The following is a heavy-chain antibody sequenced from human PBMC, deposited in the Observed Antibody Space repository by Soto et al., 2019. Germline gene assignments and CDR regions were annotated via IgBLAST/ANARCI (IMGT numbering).Heavy chain of an antibody. CDR2: IFFTGNI. V-gene: IGHV4-39*01. CDR1: GASLSTISYY. J-gene: IGHJ5*02. Sequence: PSETLYLTCTVYGASLSTISYYWCWIRQPPGKGLEWVGSIFFTGNIYYNPSLKRRDTVSVDTSRNQFSLKVTPVPAADTAVYYCASRHCSEGSCYDLCFLSWGQGALVTVSS. D-gene: IGHD2-15*01. CDR3: ASRHCSEGSCYDLCFLS.